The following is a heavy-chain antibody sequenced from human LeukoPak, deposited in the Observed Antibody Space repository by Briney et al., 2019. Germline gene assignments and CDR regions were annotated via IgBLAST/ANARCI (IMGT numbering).Heavy chain of an antibody. CDR2: IFPGDSDT. CDR3: ARTDWYFDL. Sequence: GESLKIPCKVSGYSFTDFRIGWVRQMPGKGLEWMGIIFPGDSDTRYSPSFQGQVTISADKSISTAYLQWSSLKASDTAMYYCARTDWYFDLWGRGTLVTVSS. V-gene: IGHV5-51*01. J-gene: IGHJ2*01. CDR1: GYSFTDFR.